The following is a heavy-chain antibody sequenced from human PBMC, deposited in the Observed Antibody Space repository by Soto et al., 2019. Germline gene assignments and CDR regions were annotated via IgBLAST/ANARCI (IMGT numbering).Heavy chain of an antibody. CDR3: ARSSRTIAAAVNFFDY. Sequence: GESLKISCAASGFTVSSNYMSWVRQAPGKGLEWVSVIYSGCSTYYADSVKGRFTISRHNSKNTLYLQMNSLRAEDTAVYYCARSSRTIAAAVNFFDYWGQGTLVTVSS. CDR1: GFTVSSNY. D-gene: IGHD6-13*01. V-gene: IGHV3-53*04. J-gene: IGHJ4*02. CDR2: IYSGCST.